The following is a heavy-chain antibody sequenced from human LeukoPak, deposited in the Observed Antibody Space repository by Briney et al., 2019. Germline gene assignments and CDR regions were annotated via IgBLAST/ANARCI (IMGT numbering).Heavy chain of an antibody. CDR2: INPNSGGT. CDR1: GYTFTGYY. V-gene: IGHV1-2*06. D-gene: IGHD6-19*01. J-gene: IGHJ5*02. Sequence: ASVKVSCKASGYTFTGYYMHWVRQAPGQGLEWMGRINPNSGGTNYAQKFQGRVTMTRDTSISTACMELSRLRSDDTAVYYCARDPSYQWLAHNWFDPWGQGTLVTVSS. CDR3: ARDPSYQWLAHNWFDP.